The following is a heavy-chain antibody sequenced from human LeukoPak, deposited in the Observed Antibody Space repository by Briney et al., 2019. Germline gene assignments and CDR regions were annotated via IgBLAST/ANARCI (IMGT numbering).Heavy chain of an antibody. CDR1: GYTFTSYD. D-gene: IGHD6-6*01. J-gene: IGHJ6*02. Sequence: ASVNVSCKASGYTFTSYDINWVRQATGQGLEWMGRINPNSGGTNYAQEFQGRVTMTRDTSISTAYMELSRLRSDDTAVYYCARDRYSSSSYYYYGMDVWGQGTTVTVSS. CDR2: INPNSGGT. V-gene: IGHV1-2*06. CDR3: ARDRYSSSSYYYYGMDV.